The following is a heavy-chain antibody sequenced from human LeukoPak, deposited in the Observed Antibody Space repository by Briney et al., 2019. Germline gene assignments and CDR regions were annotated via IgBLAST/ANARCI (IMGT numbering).Heavy chain of an antibody. CDR2: IYTSGST. J-gene: IGHJ1*01. Sequence: SQTLSLTCAVSGGSISSGGYSWSWIRQPPGKGLEWIGRIYTSGSTNYNPSLKSRVTISVDTSKNQFSLKLSSVTAADTAVYYCARGGKYGDYGYFQHWGQGTLVTVSS. CDR3: ARGGKYGDYGYFQH. D-gene: IGHD4-17*01. V-gene: IGHV4-61*02. CDR1: GGSISSGGYS.